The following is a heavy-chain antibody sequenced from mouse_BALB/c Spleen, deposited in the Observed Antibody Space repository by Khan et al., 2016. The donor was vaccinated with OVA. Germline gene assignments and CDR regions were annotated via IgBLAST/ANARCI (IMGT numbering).Heavy chain of an antibody. Sequence: QVQLKASGAELVRPGTSVKISCKASGYAFTNYWLGWLNQRPGHGLEWIGNIYPGSGHTYYNEKFRGKATLTADKSSSTAYMQLSSLTSEDSAVYFCARSGGYSYYWYFDVWGAGTTVTVSS. CDR3: ARSGGYSYYWYFDV. CDR1: GYAFTNYW. J-gene: IGHJ1*01. CDR2: IYPGSGHT. D-gene: IGHD2-3*01. V-gene: IGHV1-63*01.